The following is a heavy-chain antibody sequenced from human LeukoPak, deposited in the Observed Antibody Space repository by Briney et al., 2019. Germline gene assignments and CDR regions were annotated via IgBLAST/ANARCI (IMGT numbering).Heavy chain of an antibody. CDR1: GFTFSSLW. V-gene: IGHV3-7*04. Sequence: PGGSLRLSCAASGFTFSSLWMNWVRQAPGKGLEWVASIKQDGSEKYYVDSVKGRFTISRDNAKNSLYLQMNSLRAEDTAVYYFTRGSQVSGYWGQGTLVTVSS. CDR3: TRGSQVSGY. J-gene: IGHJ4*02. CDR2: IKQDGSEK.